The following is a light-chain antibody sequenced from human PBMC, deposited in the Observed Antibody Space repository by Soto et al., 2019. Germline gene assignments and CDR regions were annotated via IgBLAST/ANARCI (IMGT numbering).Light chain of an antibody. Sequence: DIQLTQSPSSLSASVGDRVTLTCRASQPITNYLNWYQQKPGEAPKLLIYAASSVQSGVPSRFRGSGSRTDFTLTISSLQPEDVAIYYCQQSYSTPYTFGQGTKVEIK. J-gene: IGKJ2*01. CDR3: QQSYSTPYT. CDR2: AAS. V-gene: IGKV1-39*01. CDR1: QPITNY.